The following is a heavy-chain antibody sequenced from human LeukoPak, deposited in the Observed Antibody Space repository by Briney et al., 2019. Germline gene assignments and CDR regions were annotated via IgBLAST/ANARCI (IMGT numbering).Heavy chain of an antibody. Sequence: SETLSLTCTVSGGSISSSSYYWGWIRQPPGKGLEWIGSIYYSGSTYYNPSLKSRVTISVDTSKNQFSLKLSSVTAADTAVYYCARRSGDGYSYYFDYWGQGTLVTVSS. CDR2: IYYSGST. J-gene: IGHJ4*02. CDR1: GGSISSSSYY. CDR3: ARRSGDGYSYYFDY. V-gene: IGHV4-39*07. D-gene: IGHD5-24*01.